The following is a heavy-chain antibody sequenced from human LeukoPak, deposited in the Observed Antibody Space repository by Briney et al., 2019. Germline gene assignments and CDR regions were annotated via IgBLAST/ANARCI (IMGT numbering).Heavy chain of an antibody. CDR2: IYYSGRT. V-gene: IGHV4-39*01. D-gene: IGHD3-22*01. CDR1: GGSISSSSYY. J-gene: IGHJ4*02. Sequence: SETLSLSCTVSGGSISSSSYYWGWIRLSPGKGLEWIGCIYYSGRTYYNPSLKSRVTISVDTSKSQFSLKLSSVTAADTAVYYCAPFYYYDSSAYYGANWGQGTLVTVSS. CDR3: APFYYYDSSAYYGAN.